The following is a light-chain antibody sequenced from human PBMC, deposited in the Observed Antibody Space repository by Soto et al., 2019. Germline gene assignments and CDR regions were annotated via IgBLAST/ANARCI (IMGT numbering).Light chain of an antibody. V-gene: IGLV1-40*01. CDR3: QSYDSSLSGSV. Sequence: QSVLTQPPSVSGAPGQRVTISCTASSSNIGAGYDVHWYQQLPGTAPKLLIYRNSNRPSGVPDRFSGSKSGTSGSLAITGLHAEDEADYYCQSYDSSLSGSVFGGGTKLTVL. J-gene: IGLJ2*01. CDR1: SSNIGAGYD. CDR2: RNS.